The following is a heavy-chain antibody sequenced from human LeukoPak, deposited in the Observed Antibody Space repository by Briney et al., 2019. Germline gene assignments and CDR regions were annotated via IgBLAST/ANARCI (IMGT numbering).Heavy chain of an antibody. D-gene: IGHD5-12*01. CDR1: GGSISGYY. J-gene: IGHJ5*02. V-gene: IGHV4-59*01. Sequence: SETLSLTCTVSGGSISGYYWTWVRQPPGKGLEWIGDMSNSVSTKYKPSLQSRVTISVDTSRHQLSLKLSSVTAADTAVYYCARVGHGVDGGYNWFDPWGQGTLVTVSS. CDR2: MSNSVST. CDR3: ARVGHGVDGGYNWFDP.